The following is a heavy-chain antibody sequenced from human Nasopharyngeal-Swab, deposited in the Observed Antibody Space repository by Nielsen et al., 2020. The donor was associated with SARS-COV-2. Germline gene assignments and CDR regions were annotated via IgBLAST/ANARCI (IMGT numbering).Heavy chain of an antibody. V-gene: IGHV1-58*01. CDR1: VFTFTRSA. CDR3: ATESGTGTGSIDY. CDR2: IVVGSGYT. D-gene: IGHD1-1*01. J-gene: IGHJ4*02. Sequence: SVTVSCQASVFTFTRSAVQWVRQARGQRLEWIGWIVVGSGYTNYAQKFQDRVTITRDMSTSTAYMELSSLRSEDTAVYYCATESGTGTGSIDYWGQGTLVTVSS.